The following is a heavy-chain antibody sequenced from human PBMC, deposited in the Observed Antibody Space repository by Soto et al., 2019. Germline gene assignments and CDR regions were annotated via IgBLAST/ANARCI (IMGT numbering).Heavy chain of an antibody. CDR2: INHSGST. D-gene: IGHD6-13*01. CDR3: ARGGFSRQQLVLFWFDP. V-gene: IGHV4-34*01. CDR1: GGSFSGYY. Sequence: KTSETLSLTCAVYGGSFSGYYWSWIRQPPGKGLEWIGEINHSGSTNYNPSLKSRVTISVDTSKNQFSLKLSSVTAADTAVYYCARGGFSRQQLVLFWFDPWGQGTLVTVSS. J-gene: IGHJ5*02.